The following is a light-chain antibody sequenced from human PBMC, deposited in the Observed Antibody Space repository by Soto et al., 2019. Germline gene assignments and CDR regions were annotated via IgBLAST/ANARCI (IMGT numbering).Light chain of an antibody. CDR3: QEYESTPPT. J-gene: IGKJ2*01. Sequence: DIVMTQSPDSLAVSLGERATINCKSSQSVLYSSNNKNYLAWYQQRPGQPPKLLIYWASTRESGLPDRFSGSGSGKDFALTITSLQAEDVAVYYCQEYESTPPTFGQGTKLEIK. CDR1: QSVLYSSNNKNY. V-gene: IGKV4-1*01. CDR2: WAS.